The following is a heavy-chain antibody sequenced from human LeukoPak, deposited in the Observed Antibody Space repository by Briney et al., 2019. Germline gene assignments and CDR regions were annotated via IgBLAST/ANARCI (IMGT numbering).Heavy chain of an antibody. J-gene: IGHJ4*02. Sequence: GESLKISCKGSGYSFTSYWIGWVRQVPGKGLEWMGIIYPGDSDTRYSPSFQGQVTISADKSISTAYLQWSSLKASDTAMYYCARRDGYCSGGSCYLFDYWGQGTLVTVSS. D-gene: IGHD2-15*01. CDR3: ARRDGYCSGGSCYLFDY. V-gene: IGHV5-51*01. CDR1: GYSFTSYW. CDR2: IYPGDSDT.